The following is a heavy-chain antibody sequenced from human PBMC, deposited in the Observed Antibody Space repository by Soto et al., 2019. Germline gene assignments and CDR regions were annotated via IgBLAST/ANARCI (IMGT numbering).Heavy chain of an antibody. D-gene: IGHD3-10*01. V-gene: IGHV3-9*01. J-gene: IGHJ6*02. Sequence: GGSLRLSCAASGFTFDDYAMHWVRQAPGKGLEWVSGISWNSGSIGYADSVKGRFTISRDNAKNYLYLQMNSLRAEDTALYYCAKDLGPIMVRGVIGGPYYYGMDVWGQGTTVTVSS. CDR1: GFTFDDYA. CDR2: ISWNSGSI. CDR3: AKDLGPIMVRGVIGGPYYYGMDV.